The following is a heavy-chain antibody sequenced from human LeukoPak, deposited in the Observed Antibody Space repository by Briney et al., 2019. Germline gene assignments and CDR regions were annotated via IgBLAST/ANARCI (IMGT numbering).Heavy chain of an antibody. CDR1: GNSFTSYW. CDR2: IYPGDSDT. CDR3: ARGWQQVGYGMDV. Sequence: PGESLKISRRGSGNSFTSYWIDWVRQSPGKGLEWRGIIYPGDSDTRYSPSFQGKVTISADKSISTAYLQWSSLKASDTAMYYCARGWQQVGYGMDVWGQGTTVTVSS. V-gene: IGHV5-51*01. J-gene: IGHJ6*02. D-gene: IGHD6-13*01.